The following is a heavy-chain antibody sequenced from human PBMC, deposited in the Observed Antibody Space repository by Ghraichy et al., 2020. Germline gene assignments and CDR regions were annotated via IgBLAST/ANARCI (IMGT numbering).Heavy chain of an antibody. V-gene: IGHV3-7*04. CDR2: IKEDGSEK. Sequence: GGSLRLSCVDSGFIFSNYWMNWVRQTPGKGLEWVATIKEDGSEKYYVDSVKGRFTISRDNTKNSLYLQMNSLRAEDTAVYYCVRLGSSGSSSVWGQGTPVTVSS. CDR1: GFIFSNYW. CDR3: VRLGSSGSSSV. J-gene: IGHJ4*02. D-gene: IGHD6-6*01.